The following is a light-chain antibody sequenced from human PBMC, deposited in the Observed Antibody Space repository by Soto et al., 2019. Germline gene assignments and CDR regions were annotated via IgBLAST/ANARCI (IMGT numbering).Light chain of an antibody. J-gene: IGKJ2*01. CDR2: AAS. V-gene: IGKV1-39*01. CDR3: QQSYSTLYT. Sequence: DIQMTQSPSSLSASLGDRVTITCRASQSISSYLNWYQQKPGKAPKLLIYAASSLQSGVPSRFSGSGSGTDFTLTISSLQPEDFATYYCQQSYSTLYTFGQGTKVDIK. CDR1: QSISSY.